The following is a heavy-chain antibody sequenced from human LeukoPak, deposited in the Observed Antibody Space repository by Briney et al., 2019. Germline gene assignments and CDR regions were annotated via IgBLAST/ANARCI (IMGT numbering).Heavy chain of an antibody. J-gene: IGHJ4*02. CDR2: IYPGDSDT. CDR1: GYSFTSYW. D-gene: IGHD5-18*01. V-gene: IGHV5-51*01. Sequence: GESRKISCKGSGYSFTSYWIGWVRQMPGKGLEWMGIIYPGDSDTRYSPSFQGQVTISADKSISTAYLQWSSLKASDTAMYYCARRGGVGYSYGPIDYWGQGTLVTVSS. CDR3: ARRGGVGYSYGPIDY.